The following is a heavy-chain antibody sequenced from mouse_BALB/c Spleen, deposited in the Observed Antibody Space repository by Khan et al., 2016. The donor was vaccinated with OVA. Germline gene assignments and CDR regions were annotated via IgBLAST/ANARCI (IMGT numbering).Heavy chain of an antibody. V-gene: IGHV5-12-2*01. CDR2: ISTGGGST. J-gene: IGHJ2*01. Sequence: EVALVASGGGLVQPGGSLKLSCAASGFTFSSYIMSWVRQTPEKRLEWVSYISTGGGSTYYLDTVKVRFTISRDHAKHTLYLPMSSLKSEDTGMYYCARQGNYVSFDYWGQGTTLTVSS. CDR1: GFTFSSYI. D-gene: IGHD2-1*01. CDR3: ARQGNYVSFDY.